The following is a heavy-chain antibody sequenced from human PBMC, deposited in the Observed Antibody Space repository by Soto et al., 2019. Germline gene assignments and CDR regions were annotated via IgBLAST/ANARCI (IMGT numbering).Heavy chain of an antibody. CDR1: GFTFSSYW. J-gene: IGHJ4*02. Sequence: PGGSLRLSCAASGFTFSSYWMSWVRQAPGKGLEWVANIKEDGSEKNYVDSVKGQFTISRDNAKNPLYLQMNSLRAEDTAVYYCARERYYYGSGDYWGQGTLVTVSS. CDR3: ARERYYYGSGDY. D-gene: IGHD3-10*01. CDR2: IKEDGSEK. V-gene: IGHV3-7*01.